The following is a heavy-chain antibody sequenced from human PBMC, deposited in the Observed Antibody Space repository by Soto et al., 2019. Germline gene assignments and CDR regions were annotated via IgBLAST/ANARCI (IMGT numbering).Heavy chain of an antibody. CDR1: GGSITSSGSA. Sequence: SETLSLTCSASGGSITSSGSAWGWIRQSPGKGLEWIGEINYSGSTNYNPSLKSRVTISVDTSKNQFSLKLSSVTAADTAVYYCARGYSGYDPFDYWGQGTLVTVSS. J-gene: IGHJ4*02. CDR2: INYSGST. V-gene: IGHV4-39*07. CDR3: ARGYSGYDPFDY. D-gene: IGHD5-12*01.